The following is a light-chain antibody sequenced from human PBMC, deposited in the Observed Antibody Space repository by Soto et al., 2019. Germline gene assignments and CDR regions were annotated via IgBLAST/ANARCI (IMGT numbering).Light chain of an antibody. Sequence: QAVVTQPPSVSAAPGQKVTISCSGASSNIGNNFVSWYQQFPGTAPKLLIYETNKRPSGIPDRFSGSKSGTSATLGITGLQTGDEADYYCGSWDNSLSVVVFGGGTKLTVL. J-gene: IGLJ2*01. CDR2: ETN. V-gene: IGLV1-51*01. CDR3: GSWDNSLSVVV. CDR1: SSNIGNNF.